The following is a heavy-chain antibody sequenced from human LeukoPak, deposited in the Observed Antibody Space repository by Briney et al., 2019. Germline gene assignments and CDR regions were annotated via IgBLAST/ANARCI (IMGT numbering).Heavy chain of an antibody. V-gene: IGHV1-2*02. D-gene: IGHD6-13*01. CDR1: GYTFTGYY. CDR2: INPNSGGT. J-gene: IGHJ5*02. Sequence: ASVKVSCKASGYTFTGYYMHWVRQAPGQGLEWMGWINPNSGGTNYAQKFQGRVTMTRDTSISTAYMELSRLRSDDTAVYYCARDSSSWYEYLNWFDPWGQGTLVTVSS. CDR3: ARDSSSWYEYLNWFDP.